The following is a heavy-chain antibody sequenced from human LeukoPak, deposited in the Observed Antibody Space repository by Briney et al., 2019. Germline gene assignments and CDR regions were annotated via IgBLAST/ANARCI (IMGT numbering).Heavy chain of an antibody. V-gene: IGHV4-38-2*02. CDR3: ARDGYNSKTSIDY. J-gene: IGHJ4*02. D-gene: IGHD5-24*01. CDR1: GYSISSGYH. Sequence: PSETLSLTCAVSGYSISSGYHWGWIRQPPGKGLEWIGSIYHSGSTYYNPSLKSRVTISVDTSKNQFSLKLSSVTAADTAVYYCARDGYNSKTSIDYWGQGTLVTVSS. CDR2: IYHSGST.